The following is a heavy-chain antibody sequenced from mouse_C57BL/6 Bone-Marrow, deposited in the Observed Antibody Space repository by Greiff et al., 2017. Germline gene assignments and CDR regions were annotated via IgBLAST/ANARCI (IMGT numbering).Heavy chain of an antibody. J-gene: IGHJ2*01. Sequence: VQLKQSGPVLVKPGASVKMSCKASGYTFTDYYMNWVKQSHGKSLEWIGVINPYNGGTSYNQKFKGKATLTVDKSSSTAYMELNSLTSEDSAVYYCAFGDGYYVFDYWGQGTTLTVSS. V-gene: IGHV1-19*01. CDR1: GYTFTDYY. CDR2: INPYNGGT. D-gene: IGHD2-3*01. CDR3: AFGDGYYVFDY.